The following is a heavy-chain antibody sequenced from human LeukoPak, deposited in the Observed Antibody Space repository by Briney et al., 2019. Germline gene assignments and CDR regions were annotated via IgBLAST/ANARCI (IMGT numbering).Heavy chain of an antibody. D-gene: IGHD3-22*01. CDR3: ARGSTYYDSSGQGPFDY. CDR1: GFTFSSYA. Sequence: PGGSLRLSCAASGFTFSSYAMHWVRQAPGKGLEWVAVISYDGSNKYYADSVKGRFTISRDNSKNTLYLQMNSLRAEDTAAYYCARGSTYYDSSGQGPFDYWGQGTLVTVSS. CDR2: ISYDGSNK. V-gene: IGHV3-30-3*01. J-gene: IGHJ4*02.